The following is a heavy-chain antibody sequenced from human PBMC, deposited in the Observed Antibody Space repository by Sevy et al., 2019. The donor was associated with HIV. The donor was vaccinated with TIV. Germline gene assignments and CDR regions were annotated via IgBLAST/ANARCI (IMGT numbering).Heavy chain of an antibody. J-gene: IGHJ6*02. Sequence: GGSLRLSCAASGFTFSSYAMHWVRQAPGKGLEYVSAISSNGGSTYYANSVKGRFTISRDNSKNTLYLQMGSLRAEDMAVYYYARGDSSGWFYYYYGMDVWGQGTTVTVSS. CDR3: ARGDSSGWFYYYYGMDV. CDR2: ISSNGGST. CDR1: GFTFSSYA. D-gene: IGHD6-19*01. V-gene: IGHV3-64*01.